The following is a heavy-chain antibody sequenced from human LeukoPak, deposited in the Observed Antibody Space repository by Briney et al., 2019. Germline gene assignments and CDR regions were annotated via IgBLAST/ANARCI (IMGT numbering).Heavy chain of an antibody. CDR2: INPSGGTT. CDR3: ARGQWFGELFPDY. D-gene: IGHD3-10*01. Sequence: ASVKVSCKASGYTFTSYYMHWVRQAPGQGLEWMGVINPSGGTTNYAQKFQGRVTMTRNTSISTAYMELSSLRSEDTAVYYCARGQWFGELFPDYWGQGTLVTVSS. V-gene: IGHV1-46*01. CDR1: GYTFTSYY. J-gene: IGHJ4*02.